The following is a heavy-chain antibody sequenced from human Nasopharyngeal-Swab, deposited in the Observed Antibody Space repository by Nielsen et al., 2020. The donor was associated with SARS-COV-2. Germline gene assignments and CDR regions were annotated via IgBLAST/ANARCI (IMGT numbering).Heavy chain of an antibody. V-gene: IGHV1-3*01. CDR1: GYTFTSYA. CDR3: AREWVWRIAAAGTSGWFDP. J-gene: IGHJ5*02. CDR2: INAGNGNT. Sequence: ASVKVSCKASGYTFTSYAMHWVHQAPGQRLEWMGWINAGNGNTKYSQKFQGRVTITRDTSASTAYMELSSLRSEDTAVYYCAREWVWRIAAAGTSGWFDPWGQGTLVTVSS. D-gene: IGHD6-13*01.